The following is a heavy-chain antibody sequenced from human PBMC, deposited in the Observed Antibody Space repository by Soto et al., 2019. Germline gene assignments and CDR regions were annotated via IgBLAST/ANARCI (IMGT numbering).Heavy chain of an antibody. V-gene: IGHV3-30-3*01. J-gene: IGHJ6*02. CDR1: GFTFSSYA. D-gene: IGHD3-10*01. CDR2: ISYDGGNK. CDR3: ASDPGHGSGSYYAYYGMDV. Sequence: PGGSLRLSCAASGFTFSSYAMHWFRQAPGKGLEWVAVISYDGGNKYYADSVKGRFTISRDNSKNTLYLQMTSLTAEDTAVYYCASDPGHGSGSYYAYYGMDVWGQGTLVTVAS.